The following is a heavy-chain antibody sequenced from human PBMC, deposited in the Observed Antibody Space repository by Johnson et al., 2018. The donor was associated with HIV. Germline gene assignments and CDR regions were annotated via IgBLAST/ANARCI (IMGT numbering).Heavy chain of an antibody. V-gene: IGHV3-74*01. Sequence: VQLVESGGDLVQPGGSLRLSCVGSGFTFSTNWMHWVRPAPGKGLVWVSRINSDGSSTSYAASVTGRFTISRDNAKNTLYLQMDSLGAEVTAVYYCARVQLLADDVFNIWGQGTMVSVSS. CDR2: INSDGSST. D-gene: IGHD3-10*01. J-gene: IGHJ3*02. CDR1: GFTFSTNW. CDR3: ARVQLLADDVFNI.